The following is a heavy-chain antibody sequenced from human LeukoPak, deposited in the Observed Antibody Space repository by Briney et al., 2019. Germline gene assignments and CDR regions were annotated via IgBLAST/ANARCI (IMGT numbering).Heavy chain of an antibody. J-gene: IGHJ4*02. D-gene: IGHD6-13*01. CDR2: IKKDGSEK. Sequence: GGSLRLSCAASEFTFSNYWMGWVRQAPGEGLEWVANIKKDGSEKRYVDPVKGRFTISRDNAKNSLYLQMNSLRAEDTAVYYCARDVEPHSSWYSSGSDYWGQGTLVTVSS. CDR3: ARDVEPHSSWYSSGSDY. CDR1: EFTFSNYW. V-gene: IGHV3-7*01.